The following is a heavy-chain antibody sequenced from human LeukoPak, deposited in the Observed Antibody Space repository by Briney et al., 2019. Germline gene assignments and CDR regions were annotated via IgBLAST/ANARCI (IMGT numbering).Heavy chain of an antibody. CDR3: AKDRYYYDSSGSIYFDY. CDR1: GFTFSSYG. Sequence: GGSLRLSCAASGFTFSSYGMHWVRQAPGKGLEWVAVISYDGSNKYYADSVKGRFTISRDNSKNTLYLQMNSLRAEDTAVYYCAKDRYYYDSSGSIYFDYWGQRTLLTVSS. CDR2: ISYDGSNK. D-gene: IGHD3-22*01. V-gene: IGHV3-30*18. J-gene: IGHJ4*02.